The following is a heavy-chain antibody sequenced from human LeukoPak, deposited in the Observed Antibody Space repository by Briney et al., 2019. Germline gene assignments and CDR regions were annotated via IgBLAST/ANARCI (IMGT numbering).Heavy chain of an antibody. J-gene: IGHJ4*02. CDR3: ARGGGYLYYFDY. D-gene: IGHD3-22*01. CDR1: GGSISSYY. V-gene: IGHV4-59*01. CDR2: IYYSGST. Sequence: SETLSLTCAVSGGSISSYYWSWIRQPPGKGLEWIGYIYYSGSTNYNPSLKSRVTISVDTSKNQFSLKLSSVTAADTAVYYCARGGGYLYYFDYWGQGTLVTVSS.